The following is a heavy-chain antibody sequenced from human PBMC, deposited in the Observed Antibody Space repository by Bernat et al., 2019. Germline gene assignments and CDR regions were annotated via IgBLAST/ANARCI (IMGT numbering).Heavy chain of an antibody. V-gene: IGHV4-39*01. CDR1: GGSISSSSYY. J-gene: IGHJ6*02. CDR2: IYYSGST. Sequence: QLQLQESGPGLVKPSETLSLPCTVSGGSISSSSYYWGWIRQPPGKGLEWIGSIYYSGSTYYNPSLKSRVTISVDTAKNQFSLKLSSATDADTAVYYCARPYYYDSSGYLGYYYDIDVWGQGTAVTVSS. D-gene: IGHD3-22*01. CDR3: ARPYYYDSSGYLGYYYDIDV.